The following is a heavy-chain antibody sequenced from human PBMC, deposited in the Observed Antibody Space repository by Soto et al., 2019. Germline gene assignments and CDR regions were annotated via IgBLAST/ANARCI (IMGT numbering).Heavy chain of an antibody. V-gene: IGHV4-39*01. CDR3: ARQIYDSSGYYYAY. J-gene: IGHJ4*02. CDR1: GGSISSGGYY. CDR2: IYSIGNT. Sequence: ETLSLTCTVSGGSISSGGYYWSWIRQHPGKGLEWLGTIYSIGNTYYNPSLKSRVTISVDKSKSQLFLKLSSVTAPDTAVYYCARQIYDSSGYYYAYWGQGTLVTVSS. D-gene: IGHD3-22*01.